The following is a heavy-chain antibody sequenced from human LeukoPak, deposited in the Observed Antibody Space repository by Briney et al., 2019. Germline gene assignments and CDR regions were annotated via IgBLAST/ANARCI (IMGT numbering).Heavy chain of an antibody. J-gene: IGHJ4*02. CDR1: GYTFTGYY. CDR2: INPNNGGT. Sequence: VASVKVSCKASGYTFTGYYMHWVRQAPGQGLAWMGWINPNNGGTTYAQKFQGRVTVTRDTSISTAYMELSSLTSDDTAVYYCARDRLMVRGVIPGFWGQGTLVTVSS. D-gene: IGHD3-10*01. CDR3: ARDRLMVRGVIPGF. V-gene: IGHV1-2*02.